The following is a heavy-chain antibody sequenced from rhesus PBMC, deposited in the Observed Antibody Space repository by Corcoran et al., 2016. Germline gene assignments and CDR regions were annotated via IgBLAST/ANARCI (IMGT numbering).Heavy chain of an antibody. Sequence: QVQLQESGPGVVKPSETLSLTCAVSGYSISSGYVWSWIRQPPGKGLEWIGYIYGSSGSTNYNPSLKNRVTISKDTSKNQFSLKLSSVTAADTAVYYCARDSSWLYFDYWGQGVLVTVSS. J-gene: IGHJ4*01. CDR2: IYGSSGST. D-gene: IGHD6-13*01. V-gene: IGHV4-127*01. CDR1: GYSISSGYV. CDR3: ARDSSWLYFDY.